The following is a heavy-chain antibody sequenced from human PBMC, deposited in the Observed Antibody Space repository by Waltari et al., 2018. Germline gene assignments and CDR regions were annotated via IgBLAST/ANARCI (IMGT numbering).Heavy chain of an antibody. J-gene: IGHJ4*02. D-gene: IGHD2-21*01. CDR1: GASISSRDW. CDR3: VGQSINVVFDS. Sequence: QVQLQESGPGLVKPSGTLSLTCAVSGASISSRDWWSWVRQPPGKGREWLGEIYRDGSTLYNPSLRGRVTISGDQTHNLFSLKVTSMTAADTAVYYCVGQSINVVFDSWGPGTLVTVSS. V-gene: IGHV4-4*02. CDR2: IYRDGST.